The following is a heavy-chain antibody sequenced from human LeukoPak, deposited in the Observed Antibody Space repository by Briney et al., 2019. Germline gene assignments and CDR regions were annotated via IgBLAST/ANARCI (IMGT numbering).Heavy chain of an antibody. CDR1: GFTFNNYY. Sequence: PGGSLRLSCVASGFTFNNYYMSWIRQAPGKGLEWVSYIGGSGSTLFYADSVKGRFIISRDNAKDSLYLQMNSLSAEDTAVYFCARDYKPHYYSGTWDYWGQGIQVTVSS. CDR3: ARDYKPHYYSGTWDY. D-gene: IGHD3-10*01. J-gene: IGHJ4*02. CDR2: IGGSGSTL. V-gene: IGHV3-11*01.